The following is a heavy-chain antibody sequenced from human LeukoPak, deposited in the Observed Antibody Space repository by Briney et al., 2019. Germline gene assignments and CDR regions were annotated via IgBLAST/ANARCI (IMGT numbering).Heavy chain of an antibody. CDR3: AKGRIAAAQEFDP. D-gene: IGHD6-13*01. V-gene: IGHV3-23*01. J-gene: IGHJ5*02. Sequence: GGSLRLSCAASRFAFNTYWMSWVRQAPGKGLEWVSAISGSGGSTYYADSVKGRFTISRDNSKNTLYLQMNSLRAEDTAVYYCAKGRIAAAQEFDPWGQGTLVTVSS. CDR2: ISGSGGST. CDR1: RFAFNTYW.